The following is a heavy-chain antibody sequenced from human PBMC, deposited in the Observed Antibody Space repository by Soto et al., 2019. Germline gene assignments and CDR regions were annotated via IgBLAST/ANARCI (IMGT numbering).Heavy chain of an antibody. Sequence: GGSLRLSCAASGFNFNSYTINWVRQAPGKRLEWLSSISSSGYIFSTDSVRGRFTISRDNAKNSVYLQMNSLRAEDTAVYYCARDPTTEYYYYYYGMDVWGQGTTVTVSS. CDR2: ISSSGYI. CDR3: ARDPTTEYYYYYYGMDV. J-gene: IGHJ6*02. V-gene: IGHV3-21*01. CDR1: GFNFNSYT. D-gene: IGHD4-4*01.